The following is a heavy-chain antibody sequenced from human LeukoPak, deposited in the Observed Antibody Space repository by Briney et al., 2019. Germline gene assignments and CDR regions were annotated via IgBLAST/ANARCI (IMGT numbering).Heavy chain of an antibody. D-gene: IGHD1-26*01. J-gene: IGHJ4*02. Sequence: GASVKVSCKVSGYTLTELSMHWVRQAPGKGLEWMGGFDPEDGETIYAQKFQGRVTMTEDTSTDTAYMELSSLRSDDTAVYFCARASRVGPDREEGYWGQGTLVTVSS. CDR2: FDPEDGET. V-gene: IGHV1-24*01. CDR3: ARASRVGPDREEGY. CDR1: GYTLTELS.